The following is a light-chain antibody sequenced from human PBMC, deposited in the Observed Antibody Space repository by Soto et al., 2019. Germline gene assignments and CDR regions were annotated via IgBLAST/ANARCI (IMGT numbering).Light chain of an antibody. J-gene: IGKJ4*01. V-gene: IGKV1-9*01. CDR2: AAS. CDR3: QQTHTYPVT. Sequence: DIQLTQSPSFLSASVGDRVTITCRASQGISSYLAWYQQKPGKAPKLLIYAASTLQSGVPSRFSGSGSGTDFTLTNSSLQPEDFATFYCQQTHTYPVTFGGGTKVEIK. CDR1: QGISSY.